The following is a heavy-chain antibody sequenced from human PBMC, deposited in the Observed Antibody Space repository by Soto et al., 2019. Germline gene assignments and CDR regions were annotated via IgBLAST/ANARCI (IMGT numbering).Heavy chain of an antibody. CDR3: ARDTSNYFDF. CDR2: IIPIFGTA. J-gene: IGHJ4*02. D-gene: IGHD2-2*01. V-gene: IGHV1-69*06. Sequence: EASVKVPCKASGGTFSSYAISWVRQAPGQGLEWMGGIIPIFGTANYVPKFQGRITMTGDTSTSTAYMELRSLRSDDTALYFCARDTSNYFDFWGQGTPVSVSS. CDR1: GGTFSSYA.